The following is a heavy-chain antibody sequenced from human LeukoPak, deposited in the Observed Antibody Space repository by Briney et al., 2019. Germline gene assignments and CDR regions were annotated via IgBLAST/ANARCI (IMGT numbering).Heavy chain of an antibody. J-gene: IGHJ3*02. CDR1: GSTFRNYW. CDR3: AKGTDYYDSSGYSAFDI. V-gene: IGHV3-7*01. D-gene: IGHD3-22*01. Sequence: GGSLRLSCEVSGSTFRNYWMSWIRQVPGKGLEWLACIKRDGSERHYVDSVRGRFTISRDNSKNTLYLQMNSLRAEDTAVYYCAKGTDYYDSSGYSAFDIWGQGTMVTVSS. CDR2: IKRDGSER.